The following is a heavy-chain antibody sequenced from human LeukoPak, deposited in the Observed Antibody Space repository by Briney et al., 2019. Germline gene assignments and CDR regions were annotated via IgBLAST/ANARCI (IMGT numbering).Heavy chain of an antibody. J-gene: IGHJ6*02. CDR1: GYSFTSYW. CDR3: ARRRSGPYYYYGMDV. V-gene: IGHV5-51*01. CDR2: IYPGDSDT. Sequence: GESLKISCKGSGYSFTSYWIGWVLQMPGKGLEWMVIIYPGDSDTRYSPSFQGQVTISADKSISTAYLQWSSLKASDTAMYYCARRRSGPYYYYGMDVWGQGTTVTVSS. D-gene: IGHD3-10*01.